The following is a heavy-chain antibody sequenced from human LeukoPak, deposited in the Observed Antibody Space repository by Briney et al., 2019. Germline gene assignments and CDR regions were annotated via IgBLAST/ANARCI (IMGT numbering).Heavy chain of an antibody. D-gene: IGHD2-2*01. CDR2: INPNSGGT. Sequence: GASVKVSCKASGYTFTGYYMHWVRQAPGQGLEWMGWINPNSGGTNYAQKFQGRVTMTRDTSISTAYMELSRLRSDDTAVYYCATSGYCSSTSCSSLDYWGQGTLVTVSS. J-gene: IGHJ4*02. V-gene: IGHV1-2*02. CDR3: ATSGYCSSTSCSSLDY. CDR1: GYTFTGYY.